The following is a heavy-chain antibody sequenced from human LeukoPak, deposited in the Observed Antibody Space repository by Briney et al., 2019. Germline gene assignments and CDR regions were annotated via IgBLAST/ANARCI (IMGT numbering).Heavy chain of an antibody. CDR2: INPNSGGT. D-gene: IGHD2-15*01. CDR1: GYTFTGYY. CDR3: ARDRYCSGGSCYFSAFDI. Sequence: ASVKVSCKASGYTFTGYYMHWVRQAPGQGLEWMGWINPNSGGTNYAQKFQGWVTMTRDTSISTAYMELSRLRSDDTAVYYCARDRYCSGGSCYFSAFDIWGQGTMVTVSS. V-gene: IGHV1-2*04. J-gene: IGHJ3*02.